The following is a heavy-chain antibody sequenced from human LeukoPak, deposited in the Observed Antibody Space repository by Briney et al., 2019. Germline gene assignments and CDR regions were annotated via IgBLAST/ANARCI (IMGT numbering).Heavy chain of an antibody. D-gene: IGHD6-13*01. CDR3: ARAVAAVGTGAEYFQH. V-gene: IGHV1-2*02. Sequence: ASVKVSCKASIYTFTGYYIHWVRQAPGQELAWMGWINPNSGGTNYAQKFQGRVTMTRDTSINTAYMELSRLRSDDTAVYYCARAVAAVGTGAEYFQHWGEGTLVTVSS. CDR2: INPNSGGT. J-gene: IGHJ1*01. CDR1: IYTFTGYY.